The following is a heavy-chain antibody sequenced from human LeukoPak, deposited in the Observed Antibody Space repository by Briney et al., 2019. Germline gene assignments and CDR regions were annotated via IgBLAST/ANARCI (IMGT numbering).Heavy chain of an antibody. D-gene: IGHD1-7*01. Sequence: SETLSLTCVVSGYSISSGYYWGWIRQPPGKGLEWIGSIYHSGSTYYNPPLKSRVTISVDTSKNQFSLKLSSVTAADTAVYYCGRSRYRPLNYYFEYWGQGTLVTVSS. J-gene: IGHJ4*02. CDR3: GRSRYRPLNYYFEY. CDR2: IYHSGST. CDR1: GYSISSGYY. V-gene: IGHV4-38-2*01.